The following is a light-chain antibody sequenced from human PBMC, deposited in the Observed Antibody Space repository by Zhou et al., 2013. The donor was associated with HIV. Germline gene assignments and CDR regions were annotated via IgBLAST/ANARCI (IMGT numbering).Light chain of an antibody. V-gene: IGKV3-15*01. J-gene: IGKJ2*01. CDR1: QTVSSN. Sequence: EIAIWQSPGTLSLSPGERATVSCRASQTVSSNLAWYQQKPGQAPRLLIYGASTRATGIPARFSGSGSGTEFTLTISSLQSEDFAVYYCQQYNNWPGYTFGQGTKLEIK. CDR2: GAS. CDR3: QQYNNWPGYT.